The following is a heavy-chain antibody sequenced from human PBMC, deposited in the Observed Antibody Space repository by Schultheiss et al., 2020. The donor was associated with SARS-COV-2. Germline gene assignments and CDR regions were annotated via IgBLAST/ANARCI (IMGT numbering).Heavy chain of an antibody. V-gene: IGHV3-23*01. CDR3: ARDRSSAYYYYMDV. CDR1: GFTFTAYG. J-gene: IGHJ6*03. CDR2: IGTAGDT. Sequence: GGSLRLSCVTSGFTFTAYGLSWVRQAPGKGLEWVSAIGTAGDTYYPGSVKGRFTISRDNSKNTLYLQMNSLRAEDTAVYYCARDRSSAYYYYMDVWGKGTTVTVSS. D-gene: IGHD3-22*01.